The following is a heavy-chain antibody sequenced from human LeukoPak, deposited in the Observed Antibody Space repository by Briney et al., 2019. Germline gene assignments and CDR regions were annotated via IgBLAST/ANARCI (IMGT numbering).Heavy chain of an antibody. V-gene: IGHV3-21*01. CDR3: ARDFLLPGIAAAGPGD. D-gene: IGHD6-13*01. J-gene: IGHJ4*02. Sequence: GGSLRLSCAASGFTFSSYSMNWVRQAPGKGLEWVSSISSSSSYIYYADSVKGRFTISRDNAKNSLYLQMNSLRAEDTAVYYCARDFLLPGIAAAGPGDWGQGTLVTVSS. CDR2: ISSSSSYI. CDR1: GFTFSSYS.